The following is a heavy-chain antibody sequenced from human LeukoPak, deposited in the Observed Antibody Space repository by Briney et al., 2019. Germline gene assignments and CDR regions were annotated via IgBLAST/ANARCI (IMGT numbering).Heavy chain of an antibody. J-gene: IGHJ3*02. D-gene: IGHD3-22*01. CDR1: GFTFSSYW. CDR2: INTDGSST. CDR3: ARGKYYYDLRASDI. Sequence: PGGSLRLSCAASGFTFSSYWMHWVRQAPGKGLVWVSRINTDGSSTSYADSVKGRFTISRDNAKNTLYLRMNSLRAEDTAVYYCARGKYYYDLRASDIWGQGTMVTVSS. V-gene: IGHV3-74*01.